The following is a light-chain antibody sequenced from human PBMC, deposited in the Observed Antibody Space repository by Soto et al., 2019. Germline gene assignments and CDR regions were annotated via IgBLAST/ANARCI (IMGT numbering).Light chain of an antibody. CDR3: CSYASSTSYV. J-gene: IGLJ1*01. CDR1: SSDVGGYNF. V-gene: IGLV2-14*01. Sequence: ALTQPASVSGSPGQSITISCTGTSSDVGGYNFVSWYQQHPGKAPKLMIHDVTTRPSGVSIRFSGSKSGTTASLTISGLQPEDEADYYCCSYASSTSYVFGTGTKVTGL. CDR2: DVT.